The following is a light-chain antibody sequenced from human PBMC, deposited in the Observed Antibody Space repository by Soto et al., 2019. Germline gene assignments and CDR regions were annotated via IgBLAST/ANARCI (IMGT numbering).Light chain of an antibody. CDR3: QQDSHYSRT. V-gene: IGKV1-5*03. CDR2: RAS. Sequence: DIQLIQSPATLSASVGDRVTITCRASQSVENWLAWYQQKPGKAPKLLISRASTLKSGVPLRFSGSGSGTECTLTISSRQPDDLATEYCQQDSHYSRTFGQGTKVEI. J-gene: IGKJ1*01. CDR1: QSVENW.